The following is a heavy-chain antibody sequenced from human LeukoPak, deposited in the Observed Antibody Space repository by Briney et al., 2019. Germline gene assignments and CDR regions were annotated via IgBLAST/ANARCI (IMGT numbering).Heavy chain of an antibody. V-gene: IGHV3-74*03. CDR2: TKSDGSSI. D-gene: IGHD6-19*01. CDR3: ARDFPVAGTYYFDY. Sequence: QPGGSLRLSCAASGFTFSSYWMHWVRQAAGKGLVWVSRTKSDGSSITYADSVRGRFTISRDNAKNTLYLQMNSLRAEDSALYYCARDFPVAGTYYFDYWGQGTLVTVSS. CDR1: GFTFSSYW. J-gene: IGHJ4*02.